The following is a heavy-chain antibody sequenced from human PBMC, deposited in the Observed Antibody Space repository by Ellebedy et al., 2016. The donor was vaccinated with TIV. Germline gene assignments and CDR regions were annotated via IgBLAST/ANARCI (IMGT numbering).Heavy chain of an antibody. CDR1: GLNFRNAW. CDR3: FTSGIASSRGNF. D-gene: IGHD3-10*01. Sequence: PGGSLRLSCVVSGLNFRNAWMRWVRQTPGKGLEWVGRFKTKSDGGTTDYAAPVEGRFIISRDDSKNKLFLQMNSVKTEDTAVYYCFTSGIASSRGNFWGQGTLVTVSS. J-gene: IGHJ4*02. CDR2: FKTKSDGGTT. V-gene: IGHV3-15*05.